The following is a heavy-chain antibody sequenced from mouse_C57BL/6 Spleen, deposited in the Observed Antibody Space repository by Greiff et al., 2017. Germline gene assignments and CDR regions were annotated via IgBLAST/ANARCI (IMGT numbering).Heavy chain of an antibody. CDR3: AREDYYGSSYENY. V-gene: IGHV1-66*01. CDR1: GYSFTSYY. Sequence: VKLMESGPELVKPGASVKISCKASGYSFTSYYIHWVKQRPGQGLEWIGWIYPGSGNTKYNEKFKGKATLTADTSSSTAYMQLSSLTSEDSAVYYCAREDYYGSSYENYWGQGTTLTVSS. J-gene: IGHJ2*01. D-gene: IGHD1-1*01. CDR2: IYPGSGNT.